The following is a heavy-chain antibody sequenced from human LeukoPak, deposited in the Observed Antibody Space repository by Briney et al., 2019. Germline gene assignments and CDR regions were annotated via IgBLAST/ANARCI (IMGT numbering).Heavy chain of an antibody. CDR1: GFTFDDYA. J-gene: IGHJ4*02. D-gene: IGHD4-17*01. V-gene: IGHV3-9*01. Sequence: GGSLRLSCAASGFTFDDYAMHWVRQAPGKGLEWVSGISWNSGSIGYADSVKGRFTISRDNAKNSLYLQMNSLRAEDTALYYCAKDQEAVTTNLDYWGQGTLVTVSS. CDR3: AKDQEAVTTNLDY. CDR2: ISWNSGSI.